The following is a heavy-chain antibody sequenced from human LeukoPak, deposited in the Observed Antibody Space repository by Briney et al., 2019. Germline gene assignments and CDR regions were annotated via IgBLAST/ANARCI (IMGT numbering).Heavy chain of an antibody. J-gene: IGHJ4*02. CDR3: ARSAPTLTYDILTGYLGY. V-gene: IGHV1-2*02. Sequence: GASVKVSCKASGYTFTGYYIHWVRQAPGQGLEWMGWINPNSGATNYAQKFQGRVTMTRDTSISTAYMELSRLRSDGTAVYYCARSAPTLTYDILTGYLGYWGQGTLVTVSS. CDR2: INPNSGAT. CDR1: GYTFTGYY. D-gene: IGHD3-9*01.